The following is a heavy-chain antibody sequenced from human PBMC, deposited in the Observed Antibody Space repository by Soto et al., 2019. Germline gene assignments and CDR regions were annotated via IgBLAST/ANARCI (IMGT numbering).Heavy chain of an antibody. CDR1: GYSFTSYW. J-gene: IGHJ6*02. Sequence: PGESLKISCKGSGYSFTSYWIGWVRQMPGKGLEWMGIIYPGDSDTRYSPSFQGQVTISADKSISTAYLQWSSLKASDTAMYYCARHLNPKYHRKVYYGMDVWGQGTRVTVSS. CDR2: IYPGDSDT. D-gene: IGHD2-2*01. V-gene: IGHV5-51*01. CDR3: ARHLNPKYHRKVYYGMDV.